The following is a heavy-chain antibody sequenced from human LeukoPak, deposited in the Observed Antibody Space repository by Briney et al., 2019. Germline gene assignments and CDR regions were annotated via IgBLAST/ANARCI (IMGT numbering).Heavy chain of an antibody. CDR3: ARAPLRDSSGYYYFYFDY. D-gene: IGHD3-22*01. J-gene: IGHJ4*02. V-gene: IGHV4-59*01. CDR1: GGSISSYY. Sequence: SETLSLTCTVSGGSISSYYWSWIRQPPGKGLEWIGYIYYSGSTNYNPSLKSRVTISVDTSKKQFSLKLSSVTAADTAVYYCARAPLRDSSGYYYFYFDYWGQGTLVTVSS. CDR2: IYYSGST.